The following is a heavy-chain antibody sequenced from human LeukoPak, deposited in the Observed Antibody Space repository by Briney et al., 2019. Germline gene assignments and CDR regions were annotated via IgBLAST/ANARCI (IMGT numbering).Heavy chain of an antibody. V-gene: IGHV3-30*02. Sequence: GGSLRLSCAASGFTFSNFGMHWVRQAPGKGLEWVAFIRSDGSEKYSGDSVKGRFTISRDNSKNTLYVQMTSLTADDTAVYYCAKNSLNYNDNASPLDIWGLGTMVTVSS. J-gene: IGHJ3*02. CDR3: AKNSLNYNDNASPLDI. CDR2: IRSDGSEK. D-gene: IGHD1-7*01. CDR1: GFTFSNFG.